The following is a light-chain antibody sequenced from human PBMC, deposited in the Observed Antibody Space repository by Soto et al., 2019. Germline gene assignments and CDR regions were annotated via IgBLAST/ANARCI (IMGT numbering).Light chain of an antibody. CDR2: GAS. CDR3: QQYDNSPMYT. Sequence: EIVLTQSPGTLSLSPGERATLSCRASQSVSSSYLAWYQQKPGQAPRLLIYGASSRATGIPDRFSGSASGTEFTLTISRREPEDFAVYYCQQYDNSPMYTFRQGTKLEI. CDR1: QSVSSSY. J-gene: IGKJ2*01. V-gene: IGKV3-20*01.